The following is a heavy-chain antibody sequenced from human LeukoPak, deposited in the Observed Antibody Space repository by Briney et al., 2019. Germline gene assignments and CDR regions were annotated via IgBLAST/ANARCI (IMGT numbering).Heavy chain of an antibody. CDR3: AREAAAGTCWWFDP. D-gene: IGHD6-13*01. Sequence: SETLSLTCTVSGGSISSGSYYWSWIRQPAGKGLEWIGHIYTSGSTNYNPSLKSRVTISVDTSKNQFSLKLSSVTAADTAVYYCAREAAAGTCWWFDPWGQGTLVTVSS. V-gene: IGHV4-61*09. CDR1: GGSISSGSYY. J-gene: IGHJ5*02. CDR2: IYTSGST.